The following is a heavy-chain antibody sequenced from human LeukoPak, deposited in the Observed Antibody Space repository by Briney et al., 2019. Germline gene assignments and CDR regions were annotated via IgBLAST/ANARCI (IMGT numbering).Heavy chain of an antibody. CDR3: ARGGAAAARKRGVDF. Sequence: GGSLRLSCAASGFTFSSYWMSWVRQAPGKGLEWVANIKQDGNEKYYVDSVKGRFTISRDNSKNSLYLQMDSLRDEDTAVFYCARGGAAAARKRGVDFWGQGTLVTVSS. CDR1: GFTFSSYW. CDR2: IKQDGNEK. D-gene: IGHD6-13*01. J-gene: IGHJ4*02. V-gene: IGHV3-7*01.